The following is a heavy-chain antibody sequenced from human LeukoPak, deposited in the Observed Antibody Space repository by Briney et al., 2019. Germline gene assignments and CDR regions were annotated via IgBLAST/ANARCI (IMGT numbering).Heavy chain of an antibody. CDR1: GGSFSGYY. CDR3: ARNTAHDY. D-gene: IGHD5-18*01. CDR2: INHSGST. V-gene: IGHV4-34*01. J-gene: IGHJ4*02. Sequence: SETLSLTCAVYGGSFSGYYWSWIRQPPGKGLEWIGEINHSGSTNYNPSLKSRVTISVDTSKNQFSLELSSVTAADTAVYYCARNTAHDYWGQGTLVTVSS.